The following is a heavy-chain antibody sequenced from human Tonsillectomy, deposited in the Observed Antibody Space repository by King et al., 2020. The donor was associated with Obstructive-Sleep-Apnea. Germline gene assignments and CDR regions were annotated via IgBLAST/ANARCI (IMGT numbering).Heavy chain of an antibody. Sequence: VQLVESGGGVVQPGGSLRVSCEASGFTFSDYDMHWVRQVIGKGLEWVSVFVTAGETYYADSVKGRFTISRDNAKNSLYLQMNSLRAGDTAVYYCTRGVAVATSGEFDYWGQGILVTVSS. V-gene: IGHV3-13*04. J-gene: IGHJ4*02. CDR1: GFTFSDYD. D-gene: IGHD1-1*01. CDR3: TRGVAVATSGEFDY. CDR2: FVTAGET.